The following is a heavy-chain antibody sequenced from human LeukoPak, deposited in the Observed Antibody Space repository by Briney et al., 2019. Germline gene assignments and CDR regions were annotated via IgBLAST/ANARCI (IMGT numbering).Heavy chain of an antibody. Sequence: PGGSLRLSCAASGFSFRDFWMTWVRQAPGKGLEWVANINQGGGVKYYVDSVKGRFTISRDDTESSLYVQMNSLRDEDTAVYYCAKFLPTHIVVANYYFDYWGQGTLVTVSS. V-gene: IGHV3-7*02. J-gene: IGHJ4*02. CDR1: GFSFRDFW. D-gene: IGHD2-21*01. CDR2: INQGGGVK. CDR3: AKFLPTHIVVANYYFDY.